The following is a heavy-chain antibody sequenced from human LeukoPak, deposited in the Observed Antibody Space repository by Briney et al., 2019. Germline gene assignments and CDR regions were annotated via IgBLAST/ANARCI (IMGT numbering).Heavy chain of an antibody. Sequence: GGSLRLSYAASGFTFSSYAMTWVRPAPGKGLELVADISDSGGRPCYADSVKGRFTISRDNSKNSLHLQINSLRVEDTAVYYCARLSGSIQIWPQPFGDGMDVWGQGTTVTVSS. V-gene: IGHV3-23*01. J-gene: IGHJ6*02. CDR2: ISDSGGRP. D-gene: IGHD5-18*01. CDR1: GFTFSSYA. CDR3: ARLSGSIQIWPQPFGDGMDV.